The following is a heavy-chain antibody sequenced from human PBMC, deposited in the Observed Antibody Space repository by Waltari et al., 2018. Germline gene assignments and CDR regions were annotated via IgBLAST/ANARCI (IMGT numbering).Heavy chain of an antibody. D-gene: IGHD3-9*01. V-gene: IGHV4-59*01. J-gene: IGHJ5*02. Sequence: QVQLQASGPGLVKPSETLSLTCTVSGGSISSYYWSWIRQPPGKGLEWIGYIYYSGSTNYNPSLKSRVTISVDTSKNQFSLKLSSVTAADTAVYYCARVGGITIFPWGQGTLVTVSS. CDR1: GGSISSYY. CDR3: ARVGGITIFP. CDR2: IYYSGST.